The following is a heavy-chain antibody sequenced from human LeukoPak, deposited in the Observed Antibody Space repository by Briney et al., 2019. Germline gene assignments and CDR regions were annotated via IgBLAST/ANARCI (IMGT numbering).Heavy chain of an antibody. D-gene: IGHD4-17*01. J-gene: IGHJ4*02. CDR3: TKTTVTIEAYFDY. CDR1: GFTFGDYA. V-gene: IGHV3-49*04. CDR2: IRSKAYGGTT. Sequence: RSLRLSCTASGFTFGDYAMSWVRQAPGKGLEWVGFIRSKAYGGTTEYAASVKGRFTISRDDSKSIAYLQMNSLKTEDTAVYYCTKTTVTIEAYFDYWGQGTLVTVSS.